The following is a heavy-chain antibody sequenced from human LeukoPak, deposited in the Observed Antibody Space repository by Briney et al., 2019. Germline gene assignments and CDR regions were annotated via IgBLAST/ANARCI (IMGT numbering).Heavy chain of an antibody. CDR3: ARDDLGGNYVFDY. J-gene: IGHJ4*02. Sequence: GGSLRLSCAASGFTFNSYNMHWVRQAPGKGLEWVAVISYDGSNKYYADSVKGRFTISRDNSKNTLYLQMNSLRAEDTAVYYCARDDLGGNYVFDYWGQGTLVTVSS. CDR1: GFTFNSYN. CDR2: ISYDGSNK. D-gene: IGHD4-11*01. V-gene: IGHV3-30-3*01.